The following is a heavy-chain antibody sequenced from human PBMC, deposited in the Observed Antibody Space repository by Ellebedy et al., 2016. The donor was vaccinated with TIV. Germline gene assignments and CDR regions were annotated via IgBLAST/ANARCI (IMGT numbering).Heavy chain of an antibody. CDR1: GFTVSNNY. D-gene: IGHD3-10*01. CDR2: MISGGAT. V-gene: IGHV3-53*01. J-gene: IGHJ4*02. CDR3: ARSPYDSWFR. Sequence: GESLKIFCAASGFTVSNNYVSWARQAPGKGLEWVSVMISGGATSYADSVKGRFTISRDNSKNMVYLQMNSLRDEDTAVYYCARSPYDSWFRWGQGTLVTVSS.